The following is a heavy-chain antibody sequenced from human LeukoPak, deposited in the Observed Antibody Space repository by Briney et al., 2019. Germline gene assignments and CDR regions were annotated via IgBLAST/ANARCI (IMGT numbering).Heavy chain of an antibody. D-gene: IGHD3-3*01. CDR1: GFTFSPYW. CDR3: ARGKSGVVDY. V-gene: IGHV3-74*01. CDR2: INGDGSST. Sequence: GGSLRLSCAASGFTFSPYWMHWVRQAPGKGLVWVSRINGDGSSTSYADSVKGRVTISRDNAKNTLYLQMNSLRAEDTAVFYCARGKSGVVDYWGQGTLVTVSS. J-gene: IGHJ4*02.